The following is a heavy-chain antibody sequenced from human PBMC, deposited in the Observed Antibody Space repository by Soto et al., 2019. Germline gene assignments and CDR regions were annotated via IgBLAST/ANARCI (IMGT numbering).Heavy chain of an antibody. V-gene: IGHV4-61*03. CDR2: IYYSGST. Sequence: SETLSLTCTVSGGSVSSGSYYWSWIRQPPGKGLEWIGYIYYSGSTNYNPYLKSRITISVDTSKDHFALKLSSVTAADADVYYWAREQRTGDEAFDIWGQGTMVTVSS. CDR1: GGSVSSGSYY. CDR3: AREQRTGDEAFDI. J-gene: IGHJ3*02. D-gene: IGHD7-27*01.